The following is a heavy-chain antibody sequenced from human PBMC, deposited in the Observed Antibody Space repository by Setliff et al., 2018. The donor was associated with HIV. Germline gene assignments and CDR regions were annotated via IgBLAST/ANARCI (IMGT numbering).Heavy chain of an antibody. Sequence: PSETLSLTCAVSNYSISSGYYWGWIRQSPGKGLEWIGSIYYSGSTYYNPSLKSRVTISADTSKNQFSLKLSSVTAADTAVFYCARQNIAAYWFDPWGQGTLVTVSS. CDR3: ARQNIAAYWFDP. CDR2: IYYSGST. J-gene: IGHJ5*02. D-gene: IGHD6-13*01. CDR1: NYSISSGYY. V-gene: IGHV4-38-2*01.